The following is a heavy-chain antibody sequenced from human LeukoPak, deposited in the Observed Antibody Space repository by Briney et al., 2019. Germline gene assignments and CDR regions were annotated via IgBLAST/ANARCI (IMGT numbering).Heavy chain of an antibody. CDR3: ARDNSVGDNAWWFDP. CDR1: GFTFDDYG. Sequence: GGSLRLSCAASGFTFDDYGMSWVRQAPGKGLEWVSGINWNGGSTTYADSVKGRFTISRDNAKNSLYLQMNSLRAEDTALYYCARDNSVGDNAWWFDPWGQGTLVTVSS. V-gene: IGHV3-20*04. D-gene: IGHD1-26*01. J-gene: IGHJ5*02. CDR2: INWNGGST.